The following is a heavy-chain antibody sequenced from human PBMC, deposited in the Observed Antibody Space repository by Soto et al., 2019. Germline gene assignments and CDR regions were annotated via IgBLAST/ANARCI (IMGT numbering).Heavy chain of an antibody. Sequence: GESLKISCKGSGYSFTSYWIGWVRQMPGKGLEWMGIIYPGDSDTRYSPSFQGQVTISADKSISTAYLQWSSLRASDTAMYYCARQEVTMVRGVIANFDYWGQGTLVTVSS. CDR3: ARQEVTMVRGVIANFDY. V-gene: IGHV5-51*01. CDR1: GYSFTSYW. J-gene: IGHJ4*02. CDR2: IYPGDSDT. D-gene: IGHD3-10*01.